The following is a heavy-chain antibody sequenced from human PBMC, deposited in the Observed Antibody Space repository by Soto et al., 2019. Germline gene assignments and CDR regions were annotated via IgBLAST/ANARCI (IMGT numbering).Heavy chain of an antibody. Sequence: QVQLQESGPGLVKPSETLSLTCTVSGGSISSYYWSWIRQPPGKGLEWIGYIYYSGSTNYNPSLKSRVTISVDTSKNQFSLKLSSVTAADTAVYYCARLAARLTLDYWGQGTLVTVSS. V-gene: IGHV4-59*08. J-gene: IGHJ4*02. CDR2: IYYSGST. D-gene: IGHD6-6*01. CDR3: ARLAARLTLDY. CDR1: GGSISSYY.